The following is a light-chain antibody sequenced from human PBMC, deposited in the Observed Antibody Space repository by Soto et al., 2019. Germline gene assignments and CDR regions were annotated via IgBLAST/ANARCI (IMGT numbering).Light chain of an antibody. Sequence: EIVLTQSPGTLSLSPGERATLSCRASQSVSRNYLAWYQQKPGQAPRLLIYGASSRATGIPDRFSGSGSGTDFTFTISRLEPXXXXXXXXXXXXXXXXFGGGTKVEIK. J-gene: IGKJ4*01. V-gene: IGKV3-20*01. CDR1: QSVSRNY. CDR3: XXXXXXXX. CDR2: GAS.